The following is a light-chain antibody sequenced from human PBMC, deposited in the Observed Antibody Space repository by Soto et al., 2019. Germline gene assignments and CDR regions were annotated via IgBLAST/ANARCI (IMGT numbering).Light chain of an antibody. J-gene: IGKJ5*01. CDR1: QGIRNY. CDR2: GAS. Sequence: DIQLTQSPSLLSASVGDRVTITCRASQGIRNYLAWFQQKPGKAPKSLIYGASTLHSGVPSRFSGSGSETHFTLTISSLQRDDFATYYCQHYDGYPQTFGQGTRLETK. V-gene: IGKV1-16*01. CDR3: QHYDGYPQT.